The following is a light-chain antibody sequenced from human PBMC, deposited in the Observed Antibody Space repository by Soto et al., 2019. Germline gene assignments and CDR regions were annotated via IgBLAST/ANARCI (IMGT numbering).Light chain of an antibody. CDR1: SSDVGNYNL. V-gene: IGLV2-14*02. CDR2: DVS. J-gene: IGLJ1*01. CDR3: SSFTTSSTYV. Sequence: QSVLTQPASLSGSPGQSITIPCTGTSSDVGNYNLVSRYQQHPGKAPKLMIYDVSNRPSGVSDRFSGSKSGNTASLTISGLQAEDEADYYCSSFTTSSTYVFGTGTKVTVL.